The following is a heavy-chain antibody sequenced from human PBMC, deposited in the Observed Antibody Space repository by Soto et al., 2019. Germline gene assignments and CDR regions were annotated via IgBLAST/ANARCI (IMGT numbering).Heavy chain of an antibody. CDR3: ARPGPFDS. D-gene: IGHD1-1*01. J-gene: IGHJ4*02. Sequence: EVQLVESGGGLVQPGGSLKLSCADSGFTFSGSAIHWVRQAPGKGLEWIGRIRNKANDYATAYPVSVRGRFTITRDDSKSTAYLEMNSLKTEDTAMYYCARPGPFDSLCQGTLVTGSA. CDR2: IRNKANDYAT. CDR1: GFTFSGSA. V-gene: IGHV3-73*01.